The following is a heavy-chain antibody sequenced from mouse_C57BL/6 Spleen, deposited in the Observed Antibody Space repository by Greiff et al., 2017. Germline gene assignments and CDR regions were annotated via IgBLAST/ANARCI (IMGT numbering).Heavy chain of an antibody. Sequence: QVQLQQPGAELVKPGASVKLSCKASGYTFTSYWMQWVKQRPGQGLEWIGEIDPSDSYTNYNQKFKGKATVTVDTSSSTAYMQLSSLTSEDSAVYYCARTGLRPLYWYFDVWGTGTTVTVSS. J-gene: IGHJ1*03. CDR1: GYTFTSYW. D-gene: IGHD3-2*02. CDR2: IDPSDSYT. CDR3: ARTGLRPLYWYFDV. V-gene: IGHV1-50*01.